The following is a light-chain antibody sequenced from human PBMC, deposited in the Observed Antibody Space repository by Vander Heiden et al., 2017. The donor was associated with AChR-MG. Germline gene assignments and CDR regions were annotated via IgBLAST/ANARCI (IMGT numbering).Light chain of an antibody. J-gene: IGLJ2*01. V-gene: IGLV1-47*02. CDR1: SSHLGSNY. CDR3: AAWDDSLSGVV. Sequence: QSVLTQPPSASGTPGQRVTISCSGSSSHLGSNYVYWYQQLPGTAPKLLIYSNNQRPSGVPDRFSGSESGTSASLAISGLRSEDEADYYCAAWDDSLSGVVFGGGTKLTVL. CDR2: SNN.